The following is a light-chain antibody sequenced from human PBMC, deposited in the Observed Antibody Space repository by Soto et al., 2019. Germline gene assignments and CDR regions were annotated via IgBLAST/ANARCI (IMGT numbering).Light chain of an antibody. CDR3: QQASSFPLT. CDR2: AAS. V-gene: IGKV1-12*01. Sequence: DIQMTQSPSSVSASVGDRVTITCRASQAISSWLAWYQQKPGKAPKLLIYAASNLESGVPSRFSGSESGTDFTLTISSLQHEDFAPYYCQQASSFPLTVGGGTKVEIK. CDR1: QAISSW. J-gene: IGKJ4*01.